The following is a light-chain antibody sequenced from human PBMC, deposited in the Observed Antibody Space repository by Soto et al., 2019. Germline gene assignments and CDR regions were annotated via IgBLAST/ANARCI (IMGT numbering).Light chain of an antibody. J-gene: IGKJ2*01. V-gene: IGKV3-15*01. CDR2: GAS. Sequence: EIVMTQSPATLSVSPGERATLSCRASQSVSSNLAWYQQKPGQAPRLLIYGASTRATGIPARFSGSGSGTEFTLTISSLQSEDFAGYYCQQYNNWPSMYTFDQGTNLEIK. CDR3: QQYNNWPSMYT. CDR1: QSVSSN.